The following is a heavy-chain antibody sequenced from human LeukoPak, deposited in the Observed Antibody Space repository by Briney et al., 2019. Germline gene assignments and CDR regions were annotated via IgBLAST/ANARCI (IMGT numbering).Heavy chain of an antibody. CDR3: AMAARNYYYYYMDV. J-gene: IGHJ6*03. V-gene: IGHV3-23*01. D-gene: IGHD6-6*01. Sequence: GGSLRLSCAASGFTFSSYAMSWVCQAPGKGLGWVSAISGSGGSTYYADSVKGRFTISRDNSKNTLYLQMNSLRAEDTAVYYCAMAARNYYYYYMDVWGKGTTVTVSS. CDR1: GFTFSSYA. CDR2: ISGSGGST.